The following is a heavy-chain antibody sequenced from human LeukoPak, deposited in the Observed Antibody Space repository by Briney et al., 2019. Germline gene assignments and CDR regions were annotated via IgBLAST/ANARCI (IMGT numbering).Heavy chain of an antibody. V-gene: IGHV3-30*02. CDR1: GFTFSSYG. J-gene: IGHJ4*02. Sequence: GSLRLSCAASGFTFSSYGMHWVRQAPGKGLEWVAFIRYDGSKKYYADSVKGRFTISRDNAKNSLHLQVNSLRAEDTAVYYCVRERFHGSGAPKFDFWGQGTLVTVST. D-gene: IGHD3-10*01. CDR3: VRERFHGSGAPKFDF. CDR2: IRYDGSKK.